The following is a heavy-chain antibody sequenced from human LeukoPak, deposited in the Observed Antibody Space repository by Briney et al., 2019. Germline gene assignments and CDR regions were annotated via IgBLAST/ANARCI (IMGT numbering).Heavy chain of an antibody. J-gene: IGHJ4*02. D-gene: IGHD3-10*01. Sequence: ASVKVSCKASGYTFTNYGFSWVRQAPGQRLDWMGWISAYNGNTNYAQKLQGRVTMTTDTSTSTAYMELRSLRSDDTAVYYCARRSRALGFDLDYWGQGTLVTVSS. CDR1: GYTFTNYG. CDR3: ARRSRALGFDLDY. CDR2: ISAYNGNT. V-gene: IGHV1-18*01.